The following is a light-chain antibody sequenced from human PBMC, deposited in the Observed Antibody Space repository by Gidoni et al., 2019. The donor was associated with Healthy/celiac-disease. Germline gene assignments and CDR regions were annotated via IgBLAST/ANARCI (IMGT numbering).Light chain of an antibody. V-gene: IGKV3-20*01. Sequence: EIVLTQSPGTLSLSPGERATLSCRASQSVSSSYLAWYQQKPGQAPRLLIYGASSRATGIPDRLSGSGSGTDFTLTISRLEPEDVAVYYCQQYGSSSLTFGGGTKVEIK. CDR2: GAS. CDR1: QSVSSSY. CDR3: QQYGSSSLT. J-gene: IGKJ4*01.